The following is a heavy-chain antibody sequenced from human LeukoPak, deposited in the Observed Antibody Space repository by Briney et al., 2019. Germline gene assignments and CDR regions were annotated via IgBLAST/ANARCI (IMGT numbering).Heavy chain of an antibody. D-gene: IGHD3-16*01. CDR3: AKDYGGGYFDY. Sequence: GESLTLSCVVSRFTFSRFWMAWVRQAPGKGPEWVAQIKEDGSEKDYMDFVEGRFTISRDNAKNSLYLQMNNLRAEDTAVYYCAKDYGGGYFDYWGQGTLVTVSS. V-gene: IGHV3-7*01. CDR1: RFTFSRFW. CDR2: IKEDGSEK. J-gene: IGHJ4*02.